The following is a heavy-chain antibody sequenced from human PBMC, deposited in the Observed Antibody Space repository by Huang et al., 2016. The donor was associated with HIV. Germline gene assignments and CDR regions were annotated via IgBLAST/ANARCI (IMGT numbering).Heavy chain of an antibody. V-gene: IGHV3-74*02. Sequence: EVELAESGGGSVRPGQSLRLSCVGSGFIFSDYWRHWVRQIPGKGWRWVARIESDGSSTSYADSVKGRFTIYRDNARNTVYLQMSSLRVDDTAVYYCVRAREKGYDFWSGYRYWGQGAQVTVSS. D-gene: IGHD3-3*01. J-gene: IGHJ4*01. CDR1: GFIFSDYW. CDR2: IESDGSST. CDR3: VRAREKGYDFWSGYRY.